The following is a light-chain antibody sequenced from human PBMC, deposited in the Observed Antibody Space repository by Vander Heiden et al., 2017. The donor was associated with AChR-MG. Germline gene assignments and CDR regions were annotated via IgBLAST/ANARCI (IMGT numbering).Light chain of an antibody. CDR3: QSYDNGLSGVV. Sequence: QSVLTQPPSVSGAPGQRVTIPCVGTNYNIGAGYGVQWYRHLPGAAPKVLIWRSVDRPSGVPDRFSGSKSGTSAYLAITGLQAEDEAVYDGQSYDNGLSGVVFGGGTKVTVL. CDR1: NYNIGAGYG. CDR2: RSV. J-gene: IGLJ3*02. V-gene: IGLV1-40*01.